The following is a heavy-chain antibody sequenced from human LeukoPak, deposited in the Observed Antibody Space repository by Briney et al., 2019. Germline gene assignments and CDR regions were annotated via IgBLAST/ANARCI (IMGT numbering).Heavy chain of an antibody. Sequence: GGSLRLSCAASGFTFSSYAMRWVRQAPGKGLEYVSGISSNGGSTYYANSVKGRFTISRDNSKNTLYLQMGSLRAEDMAVYYCARKGNALDVWGQGTTVTVSS. CDR2: ISSNGGST. J-gene: IGHJ6*02. CDR3: ARKGNALDV. V-gene: IGHV3-64*01. CDR1: GFTFSSYA.